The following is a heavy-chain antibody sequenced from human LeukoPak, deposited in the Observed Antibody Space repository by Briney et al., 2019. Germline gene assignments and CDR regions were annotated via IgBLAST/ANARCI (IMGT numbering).Heavy chain of an antibody. Sequence: SETLSLTCTVSGGSISSYYWNWIRQPPGKGLEWIGTIYHSGNTYYNPSLKSRVTISLDTSKNQFSLKLSSVTAADTAVYYCARVRRSRLAELDYWGQGTLVTVSS. CDR2: IYHSGNT. D-gene: IGHD1-14*01. J-gene: IGHJ4*02. V-gene: IGHV4-38-2*02. CDR1: GGSISSYY. CDR3: ARVRRSRLAELDY.